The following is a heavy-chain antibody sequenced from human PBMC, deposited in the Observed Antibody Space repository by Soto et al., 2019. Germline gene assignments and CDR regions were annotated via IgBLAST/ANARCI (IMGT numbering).Heavy chain of an antibody. Sequence: ASVKVSCKASGYTFTSYAMHWVRQAPGQRLEWMGWINAGNGNTKYSQKFQGRVTITRDTSASTAYMELSSLRSEDTAVYYCARVSYCSGGSCYSDYFDYWGQGTLVTVSS. CDR3: ARVSYCSGGSCYSDYFDY. J-gene: IGHJ4*02. CDR2: INAGNGNT. CDR1: GYTFTSYA. V-gene: IGHV1-3*01. D-gene: IGHD2-15*01.